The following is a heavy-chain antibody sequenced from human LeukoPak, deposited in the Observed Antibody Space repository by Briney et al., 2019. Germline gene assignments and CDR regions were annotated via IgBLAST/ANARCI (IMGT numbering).Heavy chain of an antibody. V-gene: IGHV4-4*07. CDR2: IYTSGST. CDR1: GGSISSYY. J-gene: IGHJ4*02. Sequence: SETLSLTCTVSGGSISSYYWSWIRQPAGKGLEWIGRIYTSGSTNYNPSLKSRVTISVDTSKNQFSLKLSSVTAADTAVYYCARAGYDYVWGSYPPKIDYWGQGTLVTVSS. D-gene: IGHD3-16*02. CDR3: ARAGYDYVWGSYPPKIDY.